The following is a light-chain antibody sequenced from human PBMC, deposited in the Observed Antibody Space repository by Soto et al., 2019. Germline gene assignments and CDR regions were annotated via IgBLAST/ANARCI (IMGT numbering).Light chain of an antibody. V-gene: IGKV1-39*01. Sequence: DIQMTQSPYSLSAAVGDRVTIACRASQNINTYLNWYQQKPGKAPKLLMFDAASLQSGVPSRFSGSGSRTDFTLTITSLQPEDFATYYCQQSYSTPPWTFGQGTKVEIK. J-gene: IGKJ1*01. CDR2: DAA. CDR1: QNINTY. CDR3: QQSYSTPPWT.